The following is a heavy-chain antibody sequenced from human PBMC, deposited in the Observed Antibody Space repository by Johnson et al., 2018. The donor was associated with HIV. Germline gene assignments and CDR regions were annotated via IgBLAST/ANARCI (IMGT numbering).Heavy chain of an antibody. V-gene: IGHV3-30*04. D-gene: IGHD3-10*01. CDR1: GFTFSSYA. J-gene: IGHJ3*02. CDR3: ARGDPEWFHAFDI. Sequence: VQLVESGGGVVQPGRSLRLSCAASGFTFSSYAMHWVRQAPGKGLEWVAVISYDGSNKYYADSVKGRFTISRDNSKNTLYLQMNSLRAEDTAVYYCARGDPEWFHAFDIWGQGTMVTVSS. CDR2: ISYDGSNK.